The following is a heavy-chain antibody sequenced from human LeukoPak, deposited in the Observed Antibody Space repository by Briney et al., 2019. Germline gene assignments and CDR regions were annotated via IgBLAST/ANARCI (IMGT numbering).Heavy chain of an antibody. D-gene: IGHD6-13*01. Sequence: GGSLRLSCVASGFTFSNYGMSWVRQGPGKGLEWVSGIGTSGSSRYYADSVKGRFTISRDNSKNTLYLQMNSLRAEDTAVYYCAKVRTSIYSSSWYVLDYWGQGTLVTVSS. V-gene: IGHV3-23*01. CDR1: GFTFSNYG. CDR2: IGTSGSSR. J-gene: IGHJ4*02. CDR3: AKVRTSIYSSSWYVLDY.